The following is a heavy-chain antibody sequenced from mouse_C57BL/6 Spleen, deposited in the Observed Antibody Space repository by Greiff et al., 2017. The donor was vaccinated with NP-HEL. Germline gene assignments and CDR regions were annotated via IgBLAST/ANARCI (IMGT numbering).Heavy chain of an antibody. CDR3: ARERTYYRDAMDY. CDR1: GYAFSSYW. V-gene: IGHV1-80*01. J-gene: IGHJ4*01. Sequence: QVQLKESGAELVKPGASVKISCKASGYAFSSYWMNWVKQRPGKGLEWIGQIYPGDGDTNYNGKFKGKATLTADKSSSTAYMQLSSLTSEDSAVYFCARERTYYRDAMDYWGQGTSVTVSS. CDR2: IYPGDGDT. D-gene: IGHD2-14*01.